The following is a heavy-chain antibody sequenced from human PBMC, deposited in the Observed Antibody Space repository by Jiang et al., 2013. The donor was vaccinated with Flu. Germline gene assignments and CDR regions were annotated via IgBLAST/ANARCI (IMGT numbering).Heavy chain of an antibody. CDR1: GFTFSGYA. CDR3: ARSLHDSGLDIFTFDY. CDR2: ISYDGTNK. Sequence: GGVVQPGRSLRLSCAASGFTFSGYAMHWVRQAPGKGLEWVAIISYDGTNKFYADSVKGRFTISRDNSKNTLSLQMNSLRFEDTAVYYCARSLHDSGLDIFTFDYWGQGNLVTVSS. J-gene: IGHJ4*02. V-gene: IGHV3-30-3*01. D-gene: IGHD3-10*01.